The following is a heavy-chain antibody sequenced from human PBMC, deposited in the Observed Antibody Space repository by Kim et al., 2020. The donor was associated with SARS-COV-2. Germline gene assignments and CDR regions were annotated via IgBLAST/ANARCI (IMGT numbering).Heavy chain of an antibody. V-gene: IGHV3-30*04. Sequence: GGSLRLSCAASGFTFSSYAMHWVRQAPGKGLEWVAVISYDGSNKYYADSVKGRFTISRDNSKNTLYLQMNSLRAEDTAVYYCARVVVDYWGQGTLVTVSS. J-gene: IGHJ4*02. CDR2: ISYDGSNK. CDR3: ARVVVDY. CDR1: GFTFSSYA.